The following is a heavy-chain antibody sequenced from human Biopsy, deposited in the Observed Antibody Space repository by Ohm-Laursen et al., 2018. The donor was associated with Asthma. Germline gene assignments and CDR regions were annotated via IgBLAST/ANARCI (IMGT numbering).Heavy chain of an antibody. V-gene: IGHV4-31*03. CDR2: IYYSGST. D-gene: IGHD3-22*01. CDR3: ARAQDYYDSRGYYRSFDY. CDR1: YGSITSGGYY. J-gene: IGHJ4*02. Sequence: SDTLSLTCTVSYGSITSGGYYWTWIRQQPGKGLEWIGFIYYSGSTYYNPSLKSRVSISIDTSKNQFSLKLSSVTAADTAVYYCARAQDYYDSRGYYRSFDYWGQGTLVTVSS.